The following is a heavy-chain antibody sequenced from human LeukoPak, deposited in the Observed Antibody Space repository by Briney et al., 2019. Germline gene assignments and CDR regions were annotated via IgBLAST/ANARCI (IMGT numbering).Heavy chain of an antibody. V-gene: IGHV4-30-2*01. CDR3: ARVVVVAATRNNWFDP. J-gene: IGHJ5*02. D-gene: IGHD2-15*01. CDR2: IYHSGST. CDR1: SGSISSGGYS. Sequence: PSETLSLTCAVSSGSISSGGYSWSWIRQPPGKGLEWIGYIYHSGSTYYNPSLKSRVTISVDRSKNQFSLKLSSVTAADTAVYYRARVVVVAATRNNWFDPWGQGTLVTVSS.